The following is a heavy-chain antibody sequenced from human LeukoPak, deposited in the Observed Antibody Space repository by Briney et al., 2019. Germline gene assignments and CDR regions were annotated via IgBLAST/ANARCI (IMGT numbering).Heavy chain of an antibody. Sequence: SETLSLTCAVYGGSFSGYYWSWIRQPLGKGLEGIGEINRSGRTNYNPSLKSRVTISVDTSKNQFSLKLRSVTAADTAVYYCAREGAGRLPFDYWGQGTLVTVSS. CDR3: AREGAGRLPFDY. CDR1: GGSFSGYY. CDR2: INRSGRT. V-gene: IGHV4-34*01. D-gene: IGHD1-26*01. J-gene: IGHJ4*02.